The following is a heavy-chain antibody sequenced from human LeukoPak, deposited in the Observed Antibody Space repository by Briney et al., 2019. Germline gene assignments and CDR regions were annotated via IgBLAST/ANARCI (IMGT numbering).Heavy chain of an antibody. CDR3: ARESILTTHDY. D-gene: IGHD4-11*01. CDR2: INHSGST. CDR1: GGSFSGYY. Sequence: PSETLSLTCAVYGGSFSGYYWSWIRQPPGKGLEWIGEINHSGSTNYNPSLKSRVTISVDTSKNQFSLKLSSVTAADTVVYYCARESILTTHDYWGQGTLVTVSP. J-gene: IGHJ4*02. V-gene: IGHV4-34*01.